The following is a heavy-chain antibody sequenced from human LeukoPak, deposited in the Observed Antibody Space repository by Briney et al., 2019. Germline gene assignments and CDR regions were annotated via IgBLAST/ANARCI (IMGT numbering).Heavy chain of an antibody. D-gene: IGHD2-21*01. CDR1: EYSFTSYW. CDR2: IDPSDSYT. J-gene: IGHJ4*02. CDR3: ARPDCGGDVCKLLPF. V-gene: IGHV5-10-1*01. Sequence: GESLKISCQGSEYSFTSYWIFWLHQMPGKGLEWMGRIDPSDSYTNYSPSFQGHVTISADKSISTAYLQWSSLKASDTAMYCCARPDCGGDVCKLLPFWGQGTPVTVSS.